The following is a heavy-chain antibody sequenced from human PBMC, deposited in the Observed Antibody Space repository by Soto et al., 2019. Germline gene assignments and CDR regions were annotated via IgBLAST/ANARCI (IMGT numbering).Heavy chain of an antibody. D-gene: IGHD6-19*01. CDR2: FNPNSGDT. J-gene: IGHJ4*02. V-gene: IGHV1-2*02. Sequence: ASVKVSCKASGYIFTAYSMHWVRQAPGQGLEWVGWFNPNSGDTIYAQKFQGRVTLTGDTSISTAYRELYSLTSDDTAVYYCARAASAVISLDYWGQGTLVTVSS. CDR3: ARAASAVISLDY. CDR1: GYIFTAYS.